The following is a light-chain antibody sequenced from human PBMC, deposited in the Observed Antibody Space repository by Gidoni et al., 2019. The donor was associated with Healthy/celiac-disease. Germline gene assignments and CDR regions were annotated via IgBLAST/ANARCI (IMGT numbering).Light chain of an antibody. CDR3: QQYYSTPLT. V-gene: IGKV4-1*01. Sequence: DIVMTQSPESLGVSMGERATINCKASQSFLYSSNNKNYLAWYQQKPGQPPKLLIYWASTRESGVPDRFSGSGSGTDFTLTISILQAEDVAVYYCQQYYSTPLTFGGXTKVEIK. CDR1: QSFLYSSNNKNY. J-gene: IGKJ4*01. CDR2: WAS.